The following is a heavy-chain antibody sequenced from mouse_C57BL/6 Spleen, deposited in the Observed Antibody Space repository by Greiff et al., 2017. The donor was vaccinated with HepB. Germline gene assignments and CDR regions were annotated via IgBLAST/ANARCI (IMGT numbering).Heavy chain of an antibody. J-gene: IGHJ3*01. V-gene: IGHV14-4*01. D-gene: IGHD5-5*01. CDR1: GFNIKDDY. CDR3: TKGLPPAC. Sequence: EVQLQQSGAELVRPGASVKLSCTASGFNIKDDYMHWVKQMPEQGLEWIGWIDPENGDTEYASKVQGKATITADTSSNTAYLQLSSLTSEDTAVYYCTKGLPPACWGHGTLGTVSA. CDR2: IDPENGDT.